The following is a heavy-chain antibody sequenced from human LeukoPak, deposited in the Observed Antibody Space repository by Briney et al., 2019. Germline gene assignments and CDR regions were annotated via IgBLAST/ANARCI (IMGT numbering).Heavy chain of an antibody. Sequence: SETLSLTCTVSGGSISSSSYYWGWIRQPPGKGLEWIGSVYYSGSTYYNPSLKSRVTISVDTSKNHFSLKLSSGTAADTAVYYCARGSGYYYGDFDYWGQGSLVTVSS. CDR2: VYYSGST. D-gene: IGHD3-22*01. V-gene: IGHV4-39*02. CDR3: ARGSGYYYGDFDY. J-gene: IGHJ4*02. CDR1: GGSISSSSYY.